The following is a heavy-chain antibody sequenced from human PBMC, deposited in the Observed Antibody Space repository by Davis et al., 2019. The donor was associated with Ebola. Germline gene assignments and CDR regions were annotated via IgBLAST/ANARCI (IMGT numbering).Heavy chain of an antibody. J-gene: IGHJ4*02. CDR3: ARLITTYFDY. D-gene: IGHD3-3*01. CDR1: GGSISSYY. Sequence: GSLRLSCTVSGGSISSYYWSWIRQPPGKGLEWIGYIYYSGSTNYNPSLKSRVTISVDTSKNQFSLKLSSVTAADTAVYYCARLITTYFDYWDQGTLVTVSS. V-gene: IGHV4-59*08. CDR2: IYYSGST.